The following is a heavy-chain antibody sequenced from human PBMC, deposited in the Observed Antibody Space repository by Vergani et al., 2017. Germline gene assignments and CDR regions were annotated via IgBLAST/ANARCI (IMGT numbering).Heavy chain of an antibody. CDR1: GGTFSSYA. CDR3: AGGFRGMYQLLYFDY. D-gene: IGHD2-2*01. CDR2: IIPIFGTA. Sequence: QVQLVQSGAEVKKPGSSVKVSCKASGGTFSSYAISWVRQAPGQGLEWMGRIIPIFGTANYAQKFQGRVMITADKSTSTAYMELSSLRSEDTAVYYCAGGFRGMYQLLYFDYGGQGTLVTVSS. J-gene: IGHJ4*02. V-gene: IGHV1-69*14.